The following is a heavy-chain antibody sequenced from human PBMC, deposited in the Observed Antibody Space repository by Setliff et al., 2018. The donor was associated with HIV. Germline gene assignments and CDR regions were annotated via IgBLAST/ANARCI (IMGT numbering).Heavy chain of an antibody. CDR3: AKLPSALYGDYFWYFDL. J-gene: IGHJ2*01. Sequence: GGSLRLSCAASGFTFDDYAMHWVRQAPGKGLEWVCLINWDGGSTYYADSVKGRFTISRDNSKNTLYLQMNSLRAEDTAVYYCAKLPSALYGDYFWYFDLWGRGTLVTVSS. CDR2: INWDGGST. D-gene: IGHD4-17*01. CDR1: GFTFDDYA. V-gene: IGHV3-43D*04.